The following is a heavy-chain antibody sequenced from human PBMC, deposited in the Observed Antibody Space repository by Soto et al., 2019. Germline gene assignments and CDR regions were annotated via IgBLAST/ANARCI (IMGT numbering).Heavy chain of an antibody. V-gene: IGHV4-31*11. J-gene: IGHJ5*02. CDR2: IYYSGST. Sequence: QVQLQESGPGLVESSGTLSLTCAVYGGSIRSGHWWTWVRQSPGKGLEWIGYIYYSGSTYYNPSLKSRVTISVDTSKNQFSLKLSSVTAADTAIYYCARSVFPWGQGTLVTVSS. CDR1: GGSIRSGHW. CDR3: ARSVFP.